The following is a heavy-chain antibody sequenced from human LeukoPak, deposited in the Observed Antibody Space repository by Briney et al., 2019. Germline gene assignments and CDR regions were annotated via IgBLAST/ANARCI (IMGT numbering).Heavy chain of an antibody. V-gene: IGHV4-34*01. CDR1: SGSFSGYY. CDR2: INHSGST. J-gene: IGHJ4*02. CDR3: ARLDDSSGRDLAPFDY. D-gene: IGHD3-22*01. Sequence: SETLSLTCAVYSGSFSGYYWSWIRQPPGKGLEWIGEINHSGSTNYNPSLKSRVTISVDTSKNQFSLKLSSVTAADTAVYYCARLDDSSGRDLAPFDYWGQGTLVTVSS.